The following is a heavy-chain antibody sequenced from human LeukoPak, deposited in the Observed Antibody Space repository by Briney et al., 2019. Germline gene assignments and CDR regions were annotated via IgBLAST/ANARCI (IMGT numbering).Heavy chain of an antibody. V-gene: IGHV4-39*07. J-gene: IGHJ4*02. CDR3: ARWSGTRSDY. CDR1: GGSISSSSYY. D-gene: IGHD1-7*01. CDR2: IYYSGST. Sequence: TSETLSLTCTVSGGSISSSSYYWGWIRQPPGKGLEWIGSIYYSGSTYYNPSLKSRVTISVDTSKNQFSLKLSSVTAADTAVYYCARWSGTRSDYWGQGTLVTVSS.